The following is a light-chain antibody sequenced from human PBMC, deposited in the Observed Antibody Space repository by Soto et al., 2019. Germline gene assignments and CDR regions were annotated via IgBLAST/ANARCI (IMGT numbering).Light chain of an antibody. CDR2: KAS. CDR3: QHYNRYSEA. CDR1: QTISSW. Sequence: DIQMTQSPSTLSGSVGDRLTITCRASQTISSWLAWYQQKPGKXPKXXIYKASTLKSGVPSRFSGSGSGTEGTITISSLQPDDFATYYCQHYNRYSEAFGQGTKVDI. V-gene: IGKV1-5*03. J-gene: IGKJ1*01.